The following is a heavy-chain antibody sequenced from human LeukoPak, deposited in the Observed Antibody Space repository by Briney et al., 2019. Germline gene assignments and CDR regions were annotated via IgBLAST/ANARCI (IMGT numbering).Heavy chain of an antibody. CDR1: NGSISRGAHY. V-gene: IGHV4-31*11. CDR2: IYFTGTT. Sequence: SETLSLTCAVSNGSISRGAHYWTWVRQHPGKGLEWIGHIYFTGTTYYTPALTGRVTISIDTSKDHFSLSLTSVTAADTAVYYCARDYSDDSSGYYLWGQGTMVTVS. CDR3: ARDYSDDSSGYYL. D-gene: IGHD6-25*01. J-gene: IGHJ3*01.